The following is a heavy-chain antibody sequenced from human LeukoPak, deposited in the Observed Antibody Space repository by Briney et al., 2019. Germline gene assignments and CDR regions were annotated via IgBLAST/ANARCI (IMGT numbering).Heavy chain of an antibody. CDR1: GFTFSTYA. D-gene: IGHD4-17*01. CDR3: VKSATVTTPRGRFDV. V-gene: IGHV3-23*01. CDR2: IGAEGDT. Sequence: PGGSLRLSCAASGFTFSTYAMSRVRQAPGKGLQWVAFIGAEGDTYYAESVKGRFTVSRDNSRNTIYLHLNSLTGDDTATYYCVKSATVTTPRGRFDVWGQGTMVTVSS. J-gene: IGHJ3*01.